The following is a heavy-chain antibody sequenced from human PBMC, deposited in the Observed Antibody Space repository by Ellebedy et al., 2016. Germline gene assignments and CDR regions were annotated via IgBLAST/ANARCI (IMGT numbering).Heavy chain of an antibody. CDR2: ISSSSTYI. CDR1: GFTFSSYT. D-gene: IGHD3-3*01. V-gene: IGHV3-21*01. CDR3: ARGPTVWSGYYPLLGYYYYMDV. J-gene: IGHJ6*03. Sequence: GGSLRLSXAASGFTFSSYTMNWVRQAPGKGLEWVSSISSSSTYIYYADSVKGRFTISRDNAKNSVYLQMNSLRAEDTAVYYCARGPTVWSGYYPLLGYYYYMDVWGKGTTVTVSS.